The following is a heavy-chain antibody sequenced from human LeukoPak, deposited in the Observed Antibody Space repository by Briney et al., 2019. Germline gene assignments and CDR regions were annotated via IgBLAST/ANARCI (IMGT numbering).Heavy chain of an antibody. V-gene: IGHV3-74*01. J-gene: IGHJ4*02. D-gene: IGHD2-15*01. Sequence: GGSLRLSCAASGFTFNNYWMHWVRQAPGKGLVWVSHINNDGSSTSYADSVKGRFTISRDNAKNTLYLQMNSLRTEDTAVYYCACYGIAPPYWGQGTLATVSS. CDR2: INNDGSST. CDR3: ACYGIAPPY. CDR1: GFTFNNYW.